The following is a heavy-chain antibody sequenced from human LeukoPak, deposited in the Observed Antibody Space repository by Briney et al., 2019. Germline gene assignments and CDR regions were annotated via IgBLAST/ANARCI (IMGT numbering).Heavy chain of an antibody. V-gene: IGHV1-18*04. Sequence: GASVMVSCKASGYTFTNYGISWVRQAPGQGLEWMSWISANNGETRYAQNFQGRVTMTTDTSTTTAYMELSSLRSEDTAVYYCARAGYVWGSYRSAPDAFDIWGQGTMVTVSS. CDR1: GYTFTNYG. CDR3: ARAGYVWGSYRSAPDAFDI. D-gene: IGHD3-16*02. CDR2: ISANNGET. J-gene: IGHJ3*02.